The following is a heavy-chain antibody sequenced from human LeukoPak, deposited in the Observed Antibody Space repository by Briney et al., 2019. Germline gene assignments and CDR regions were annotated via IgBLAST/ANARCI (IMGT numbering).Heavy chain of an antibody. CDR3: ARDQSDYVWGSYRGDAFDI. D-gene: IGHD3-16*02. Sequence: PTETLSLTCTVSGGSISSGGYYWSWIRQHPGKGLEWIGYIYYSGSTHYNPSLKSRVTISVDTSKNQFSLKLSSVTAADTAVYYCARDQSDYVWGSYRGDAFDIWGQGTMVTVSS. CDR2: IYYSGST. V-gene: IGHV4-31*03. CDR1: GGSISSGGYY. J-gene: IGHJ3*02.